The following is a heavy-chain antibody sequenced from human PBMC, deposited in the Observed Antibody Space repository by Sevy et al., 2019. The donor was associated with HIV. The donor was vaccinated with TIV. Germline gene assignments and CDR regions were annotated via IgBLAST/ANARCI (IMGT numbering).Heavy chain of an antibody. J-gene: IGHJ4*02. V-gene: IGHV3-23*01. D-gene: IGHD3-22*01. CDR1: EFTFNTYA. CDR3: AKSLYDSTGYYPVLDY. CDR2: ISNGGERT. Sequence: GGSLRLSCEASEFTFNTYAMNWVRQAPGKGLEWVSGISNGGERTDYTDSVKGRVTISRDNFKNTRFLQLNSLRADDTAVYYCAKSLYDSTGYYPVLDYWGQGTPVTVSS.